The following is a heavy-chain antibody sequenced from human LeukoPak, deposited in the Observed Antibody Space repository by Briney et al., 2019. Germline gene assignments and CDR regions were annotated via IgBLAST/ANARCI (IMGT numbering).Heavy chain of an antibody. CDR1: GFTFDDYA. CDR3: AKDGRGYCSGGSCYGGFDY. D-gene: IGHD2-15*01. CDR2: ISWDGGST. J-gene: IGHJ4*02. Sequence: GGSLRLSCAASGFTFDDYAMHWVRQAPGKGLEWVSLISWDGGSTYYADSVKGRFTIYRDNSKNSLYLQMNRLRAEDTALYYCAKDGRGYCSGGSCYGGFDYWGQGTLVTVSS. V-gene: IGHV3-43D*04.